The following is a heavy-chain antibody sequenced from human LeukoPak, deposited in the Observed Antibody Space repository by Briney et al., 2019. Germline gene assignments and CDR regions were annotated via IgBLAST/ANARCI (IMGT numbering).Heavy chain of an antibody. CDR2: ISSSGSTI. CDR1: GFTFSSYS. V-gene: IGHV3-48*04. J-gene: IGHJ4*02. D-gene: IGHD6-19*01. CDR3: AAVFPGVDY. Sequence: GGSLRLSCAASGFTFSSYSMNWVRQAPGKGLEWVSYISSSGSTIYYADSVKGRFTISRDNAKNSPYLQMNSLRAEDTAVYYCAAVFPGVDYWGQGTLVTVSS.